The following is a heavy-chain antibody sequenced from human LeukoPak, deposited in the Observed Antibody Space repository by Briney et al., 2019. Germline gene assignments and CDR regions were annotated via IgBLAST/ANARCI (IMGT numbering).Heavy chain of an antibody. CDR3: ARDPYSGIYGDSYYYYMDV. J-gene: IGHJ6*03. D-gene: IGHD1-26*01. CDR1: GYSISSGYY. V-gene: IGHV4-38-2*02. CDR2: IYHSGRT. Sequence: SETLSLTCTVSGYSISSGYYWGWIRQPPGKGLEWIGSIYHSGRTYYNPSLKSRVTISVDTSKNQFSLKLSSVTAADTAVYYCARDPYSGIYGDSYYYYMDVWGKGTTVTISS.